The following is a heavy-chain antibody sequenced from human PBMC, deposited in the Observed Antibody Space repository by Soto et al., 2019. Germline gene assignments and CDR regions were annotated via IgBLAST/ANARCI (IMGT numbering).Heavy chain of an antibody. Sequence: LRLSCAASGFTFSAYSMNWARQAPGKGLEWISYITGSSATIYYADSVKGRFTISRDNAKNSLYLQMNSLRDEDTAIYFCARDNGMAGSFDPWGQGPLVTVYS. CDR2: ITGSSATI. J-gene: IGHJ5*02. V-gene: IGHV3-48*02. D-gene: IGHD2-8*01. CDR3: ARDNGMAGSFDP. CDR1: GFTFSAYS.